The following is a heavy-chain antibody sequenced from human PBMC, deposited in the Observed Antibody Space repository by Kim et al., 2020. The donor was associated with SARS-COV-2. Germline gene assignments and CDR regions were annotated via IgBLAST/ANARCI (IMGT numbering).Heavy chain of an antibody. CDR2: ISYDGSNK. CDR3: ARDSTWIQLWLTYYYYGMDV. D-gene: IGHD5-18*01. V-gene: IGHV3-30*04. J-gene: IGHJ6*02. CDR1: GFTFSSYA. Sequence: GGSLRLSCAASGFTFSSYAMHWVRQAPGKGLEWVAVISYDGSNKYYADSVKGRFTISRDNSKNTLYLQMNSLRAEDTAVYYCARDSTWIQLWLTYYYYGMDVWGQGTTVTVSS.